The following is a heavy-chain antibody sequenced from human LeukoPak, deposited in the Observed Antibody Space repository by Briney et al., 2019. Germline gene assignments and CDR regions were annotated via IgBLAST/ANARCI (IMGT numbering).Heavy chain of an antibody. V-gene: IGHV3-30*02. CDR2: IRYDGSNK. CDR3: AKAPTSDYYYYMDV. J-gene: IGHJ6*03. D-gene: IGHD4-11*01. Sequence: GGSLRLSCAASGFTFSNYWMTWVRQAPGKGLEWVAFIRYDGSNKYYADSVKGRFTISRDNSKNTLYLQMNSLRAEDTAVYYCAKAPTSDYYYYMDVWGKGTTVTVSS. CDR1: GFTFSNYW.